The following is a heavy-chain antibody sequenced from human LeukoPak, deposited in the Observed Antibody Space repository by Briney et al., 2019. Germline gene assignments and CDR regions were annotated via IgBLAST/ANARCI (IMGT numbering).Heavy chain of an antibody. CDR1: GFTFSSYA. CDR3: ARDAFTMYYYDSSGSVGSDY. V-gene: IGHV3-30*04. Sequence: GGSLRLSCAASGFTFSSYAMHWVRQAPGKGLEWVAVISYDGSNKYYADSVKGRFTISRDNSKNTLYLQMNSLRAEDTAVYYCARDAFTMYYYDSSGSVGSDYWGQGTLVTVSS. CDR2: ISYDGSNK. J-gene: IGHJ4*02. D-gene: IGHD3-22*01.